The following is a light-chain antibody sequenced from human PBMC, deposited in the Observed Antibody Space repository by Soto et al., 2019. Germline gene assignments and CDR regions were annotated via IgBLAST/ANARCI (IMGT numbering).Light chain of an antibody. CDR2: DDN. V-gene: IGLV3-21*02. J-gene: IGLJ2*01. Sequence: SYELTQPPSVSVAPGQTATITCGGNNIGSKSVHWYQQRAGQAPLLVVYDDNDRPSGIPERFSGSNSGNTATLTISRVEAGDEADFYFQVWHSGTDQVFFGGGTKLTVL. CDR3: QVWHSGTDQVF. CDR1: NIGSKS.